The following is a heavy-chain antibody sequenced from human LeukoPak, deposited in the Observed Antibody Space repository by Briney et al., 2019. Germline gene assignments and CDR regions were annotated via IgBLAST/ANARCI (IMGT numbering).Heavy chain of an antibody. CDR3: AKGGSGWYPGFDY. CDR1: GFTFSSYA. V-gene: IGHV3-23*01. CDR2: ISGSGGST. Sequence: GGSLRLSCAASGFTFSSYAMSWVRQAPGKGLEWVSAISGSGGSTYYADSVKGRFTISRDNSKNTPYLQMNSLRVEDTAVYYCAKGGSGWYPGFDYWGQGILVTVSS. D-gene: IGHD6-19*01. J-gene: IGHJ4*02.